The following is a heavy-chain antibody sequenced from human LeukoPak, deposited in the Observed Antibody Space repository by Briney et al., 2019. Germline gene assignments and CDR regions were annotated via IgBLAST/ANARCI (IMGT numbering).Heavy chain of an antibody. Sequence: SVKVSCKASGCTFSSYAISWVRQAPGQGLEWMGRIIPILGIANYAQKFQGRVTITADKSTSTAYMELSSLRSEDTAVYYCARAGTTVVSTAYYWGQGTLVTVSS. CDR2: IIPILGIA. J-gene: IGHJ4*02. CDR3: ARAGTTVVSTAYY. CDR1: GCTFSSYA. V-gene: IGHV1-69*04. D-gene: IGHD4-23*01.